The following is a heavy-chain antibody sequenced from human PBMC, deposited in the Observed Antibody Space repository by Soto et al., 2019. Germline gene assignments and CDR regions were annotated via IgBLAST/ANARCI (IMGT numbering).Heavy chain of an antibody. D-gene: IGHD1-1*01. CDR3: ANGWGVTGTSRKPGRYYYGMDV. V-gene: IGHV3-30*18. J-gene: IGHJ6*02. Sequence: GGSLRLSCAASGFTFSSYGMHWVRQAPGKRLEKVAVISYEGSNKYYADSLKGLFTISRDNSKNTLYLQMNSLRAEDTAVYYCANGWGVTGTSRKPGRYYYGMDVWGQGTTVTVSS. CDR1: GFTFSSYG. CDR2: ISYEGSNK.